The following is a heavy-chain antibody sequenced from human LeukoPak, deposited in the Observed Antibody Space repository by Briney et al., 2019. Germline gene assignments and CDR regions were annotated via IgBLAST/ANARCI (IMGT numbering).Heavy chain of an antibody. J-gene: IGHJ4*02. Sequence: ASVKVSCKASGYTFSVYNMHWVRQAPGQGLEWMGWIRPSSGDTKFAQSFQDRVTMTRDTSISTAYMELNRLRTDDTAVYYCVRGGGNYYVDYWGQGAPVTVSS. CDR1: GYTFSVYN. D-gene: IGHD1-7*01. CDR2: IRPSSGDT. V-gene: IGHV1-2*02. CDR3: VRGGGNYYVDY.